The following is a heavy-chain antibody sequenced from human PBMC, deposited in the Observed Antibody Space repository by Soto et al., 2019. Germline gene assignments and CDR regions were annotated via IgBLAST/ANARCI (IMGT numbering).Heavy chain of an antibody. D-gene: IGHD2-8*01. CDR2: VDGSGGDT. CDR1: GFTFSSHA. Sequence: PGGSLRLSCAASGFTFSSHAMGWLLQTPWTGPEWVAFVDGSGGDTSYADSVKGRFTISRDNSDNSLYLHMNSLRAEDTGRYFCAKEIFAAAYAATSAFDLWGQGTLVTVSS. CDR3: AKEIFAAAYAATSAFDL. J-gene: IGHJ4*02. V-gene: IGHV3-23*01.